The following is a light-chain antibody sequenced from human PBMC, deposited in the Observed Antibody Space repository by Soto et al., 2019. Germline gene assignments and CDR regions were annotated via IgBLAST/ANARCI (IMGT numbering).Light chain of an antibody. V-gene: IGKV3-15*01. J-gene: IGKJ5*01. CDR2: DAS. CDR1: QSVSSN. CDR3: QQYNDWLT. Sequence: EIVMTQSPATLSVSPGERTTLSCRASQSVSSNLAWYQQKPAQAPRLLIYDASTRATGIPARFSGSGSGTEFTLTISSLQSEDFAVYYCQQYNDWLTFGGGTRLEIK.